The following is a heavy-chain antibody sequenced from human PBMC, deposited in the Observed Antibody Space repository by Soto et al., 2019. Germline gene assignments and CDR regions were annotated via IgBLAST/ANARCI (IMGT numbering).Heavy chain of an antibody. CDR3: ARYYSRNTPSYFDY. D-gene: IGHD6-13*01. J-gene: IGHJ4*01. V-gene: IGHV4-39*01. Sequence: SETLSLTCTVSGGSISSSSYYWGWIRQPPGKGLEWIGSIYYSGSTYYNPSLKSRVTISVDTSKNQFSLKLSSVTAADTAVDYCARYYSRNTPSYFDYWGHGTLVTVSS. CDR1: GGSISSSSYY. CDR2: IYYSGST.